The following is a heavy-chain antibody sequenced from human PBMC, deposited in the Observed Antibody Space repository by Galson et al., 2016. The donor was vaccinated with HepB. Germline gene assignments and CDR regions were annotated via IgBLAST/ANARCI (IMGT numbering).Heavy chain of an antibody. V-gene: IGHV1-69*13. CDR1: GDTFSRYA. D-gene: IGHD3-16*01. J-gene: IGHJ6*03. CDR2: IIPMSATG. Sequence: SVKVSCKAFGDTFSRYAISWVRQAPGQGLEWMGGIIPMSATGKYAQKFPGRLTITADDSASTAYMELRRLRSQETATYYCASGLAPGDPDSNFYYYYMDVWGKGTTVTVSS. CDR3: ASGLAPGDPDSNFYYYYMDV.